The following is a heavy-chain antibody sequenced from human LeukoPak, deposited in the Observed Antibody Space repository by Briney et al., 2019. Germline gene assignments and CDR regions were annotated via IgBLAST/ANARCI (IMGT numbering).Heavy chain of an antibody. J-gene: IGHJ4*02. CDR1: GFTFSSYS. CDR3: ARGPRGYSGYGYYFYY. D-gene: IGHD5-12*01. Sequence: GGSLRLSCSVSGFTFSSYSMNWVRRAPGKGLEWVSSISSSSSYIYYADSVKGRFTISRDNAKNSLYLQMNSLRAEDTAVYYCARGPRGYSGYGYYFYYWGQGTLVTVSS. V-gene: IGHV3-21*01. CDR2: ISSSSSYI.